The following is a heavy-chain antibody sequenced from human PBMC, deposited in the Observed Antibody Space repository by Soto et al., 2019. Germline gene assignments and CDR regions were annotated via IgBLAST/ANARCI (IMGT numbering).Heavy chain of an antibody. D-gene: IGHD7-27*01. J-gene: IGHJ4*02. CDR3: AKAWGIDY. CDR2: ISGSGSST. V-gene: IGHV3-23*01. Sequence: EVQLLESGGGLVEPGGSRRLSCAASGFTFSSYTMSWVRQAPGKGLEWVSTISGSGSSTYSADSVKGRFTISRDYSKNTLYLQTNSLRVEDTAIYYCAKAWGIDYWGQGTLVTVSS. CDR1: GFTFSSYT.